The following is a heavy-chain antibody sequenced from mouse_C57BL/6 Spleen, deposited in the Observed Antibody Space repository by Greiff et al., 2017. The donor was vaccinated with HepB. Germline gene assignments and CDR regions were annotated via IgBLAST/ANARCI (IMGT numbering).Heavy chain of an antibody. Sequence: VMLVESGPELVKPGASVKISCKASGYAFSSSWMNWVKQRPGKGLEWIGRIYPGDGDTNYNGKFKGKATLTADKSSSTAYMQLSSLTSEDSAVYFCARFYSNYHYFDYWGQGTTLTVSS. CDR1: GYAFSSSW. J-gene: IGHJ2*01. CDR2: IYPGDGDT. D-gene: IGHD2-5*01. CDR3: ARFYSNYHYFDY. V-gene: IGHV1-82*01.